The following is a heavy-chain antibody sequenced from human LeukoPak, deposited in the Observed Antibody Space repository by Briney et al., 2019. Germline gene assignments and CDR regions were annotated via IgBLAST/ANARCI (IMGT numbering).Heavy chain of an antibody. CDR1: GFTFSSYW. Sequence: GGSLRLSCAASGFTFSSYWMSWVRQAPGKGLEWVANIKQDGSEKYYVDSVKGRFTISRDNAKNSLYLQMNSLRAEDTAVYYCARYKAQWLVLVEYYFDYWGQGTLVTVSS. D-gene: IGHD6-19*01. CDR3: ARYKAQWLVLVEYYFDY. V-gene: IGHV3-7*01. CDR2: IKQDGSEK. J-gene: IGHJ4*02.